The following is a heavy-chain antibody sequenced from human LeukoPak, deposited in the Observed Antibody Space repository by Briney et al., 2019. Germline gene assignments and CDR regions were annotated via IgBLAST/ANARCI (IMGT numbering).Heavy chain of an antibody. D-gene: IGHD5-18*01. CDR1: GFTFSSYG. CDR2: ISYDGSNK. CDR3: AKPPFRGYSYYEYYFDY. J-gene: IGHJ4*02. Sequence: GGSLRLSCAASGFTFSSYGMHRVRQAPGKGLEWVAVISYDGSNKYYADSVKGRFTISRDNSKNTLYLQMNSLRAEDTAVYYCAKPPFRGYSYYEYYFDYWGQGTLVTVSS. V-gene: IGHV3-30*18.